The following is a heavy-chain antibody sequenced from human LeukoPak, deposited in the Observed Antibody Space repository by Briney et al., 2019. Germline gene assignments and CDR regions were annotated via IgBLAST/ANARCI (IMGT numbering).Heavy chain of an antibody. CDR2: ISGGGDTI. CDR1: GFTFTTYA. J-gene: IGHJ3*02. Sequence: GGSLRLSCAASGFTFTTYAMSWVRQAPGKGLEWVSSISGGGDTIYYADSVKGRFTISRDNSKNTLYLQMNSLRAEDTAVYYCAKELPIVADAFDIWGQGTMVTVSS. V-gene: IGHV3-23*01. CDR3: AKELPIVADAFDI. D-gene: IGHD3-22*01.